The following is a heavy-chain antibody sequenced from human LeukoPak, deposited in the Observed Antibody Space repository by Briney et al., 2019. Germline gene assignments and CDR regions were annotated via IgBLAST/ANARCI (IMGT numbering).Heavy chain of an antibody. J-gene: IGHJ4*02. CDR2: ISYDGSNK. Sequence: PGRSLRLSCAASGFTFSSYGMHWVRQAPGKGLEWVAVISYDGSNKYYADSVKGRFTISRDNSKNTLYLQMNSLRAEDTAVYHCARGSYFDYWGQGTLVTVSS. CDR1: GFTFSSYG. V-gene: IGHV3-30*03. CDR3: ARGSYFDY.